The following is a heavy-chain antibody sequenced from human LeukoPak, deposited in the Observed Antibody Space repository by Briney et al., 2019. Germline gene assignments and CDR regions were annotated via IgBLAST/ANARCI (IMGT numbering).Heavy chain of an antibody. V-gene: IGHV3-23*01. Sequence: GGSLTLSCAASGFTFSSYAMSWIRQAPGKGLELVSALSGSGGSTYYADSVKGRFTISRDNSKNTLYLQMNSLRAEDTAVYYCAKTQTYYYGSGTPYYFDYWGQGTLVTVSS. J-gene: IGHJ4*02. CDR1: GFTFSSYA. CDR2: LSGSGGST. CDR3: AKTQTYYYGSGTPYYFDY. D-gene: IGHD3-10*01.